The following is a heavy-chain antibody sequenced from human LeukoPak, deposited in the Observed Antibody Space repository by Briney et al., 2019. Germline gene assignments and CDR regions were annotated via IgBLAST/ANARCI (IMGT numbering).Heavy chain of an antibody. CDR1: GDSVSSSNYY. CDR3: PGGGGNTYGMKV. D-gene: IGHD3-10*01. CDR2: IYYGGNT. Sequence: SETLSLTCAVSGDSVSSSNYYWSWIRQPPGKGLEWIGYIYYGGNTNYNPSLQSRVTISVDTSKSQFSLKLSSVTAADTAVYFGPGGGGNTYGMKVGGQGTPFTVP. J-gene: IGHJ6*02. V-gene: IGHV4-61*01.